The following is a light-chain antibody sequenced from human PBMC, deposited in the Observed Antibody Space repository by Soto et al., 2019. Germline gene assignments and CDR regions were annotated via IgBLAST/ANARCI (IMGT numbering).Light chain of an antibody. V-gene: IGKV3-20*01. J-gene: IGKJ1*01. Sequence: EFVLTQSPGTLSLSPGERATLSCRASQSITSSYLNWYQQKPGQAPRLLIYDASTRATGIPARFSGSGSGTDFTLTISRLEPEDFVVYYCQQYGSSPVTFGQGTKVDIK. CDR1: QSITSSY. CDR3: QQYGSSPVT. CDR2: DAS.